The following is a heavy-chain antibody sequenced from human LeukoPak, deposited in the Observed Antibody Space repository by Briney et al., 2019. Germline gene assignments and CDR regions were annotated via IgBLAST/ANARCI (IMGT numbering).Heavy chain of an antibody. J-gene: IGHJ4*02. CDR2: IYYSGST. V-gene: IGHV4-59*01. CDR1: GGSISSYY. D-gene: IGHD3-22*01. Sequence: SETLSLTCTVCGGSISSYYWSWIRQPPGKALEWIVYIYYSGSTNYNPSLKSRVTISVDTSKNQLSLKLSSVTAADTAVYYCVRGWRTDYYDSSGYYFDYWGQGTLVTVSS. CDR3: VRGWRTDYYDSSGYYFDY.